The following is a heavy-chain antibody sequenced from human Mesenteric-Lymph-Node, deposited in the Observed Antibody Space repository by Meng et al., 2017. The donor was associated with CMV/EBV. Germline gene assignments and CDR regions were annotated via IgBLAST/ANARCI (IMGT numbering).Heavy chain of an antibody. Sequence: ASVKVSCKASGYTFTDYYMHWVRQAPGQGLEWMGWINPDSGGTKSAQKFQGRITMTRDTSISTAYMELSRLISDDTAVYYCAREKPMTGSVDGAFDIWGQGTMVTVSS. J-gene: IGHJ3*02. V-gene: IGHV1-2*02. CDR1: GYTFTDYY. CDR3: AREKPMTGSVDGAFDI. CDR2: INPDSGGT. D-gene: IGHD2-8*02.